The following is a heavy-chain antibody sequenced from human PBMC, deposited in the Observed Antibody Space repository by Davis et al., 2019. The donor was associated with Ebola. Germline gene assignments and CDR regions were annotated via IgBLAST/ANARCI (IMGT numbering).Heavy chain of an antibody. CDR3: ARDRALLYGMDV. CDR2: INPNSGGT. Sequence: ASVKVSCKASGYTFTGYYMHWVRQAPGQGLEWMGWINPNSGGTNYAQKFQGWVTMTRDTSISTAYMELSRLRSDDTAVYYCARDRALLYGMDVWGQGTTVTVSS. CDR1: GYTFTGYY. D-gene: IGHD1/OR15-1a*01. V-gene: IGHV1-2*04. J-gene: IGHJ6*02.